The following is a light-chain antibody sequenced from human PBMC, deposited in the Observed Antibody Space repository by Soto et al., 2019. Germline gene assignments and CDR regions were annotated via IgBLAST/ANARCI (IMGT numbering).Light chain of an antibody. V-gene: IGKV3-20*01. Sequence: EIVLTQSPGTLSLSPGERGTLSCRASQTVRSNYLAWYQQKPGQAPRLLIYGASSRATGIPDRFSGSGSGTDFTLTISRLEPEDFAVYYCQQYLSSPLTFGGGTKVEIK. CDR3: QQYLSSPLT. CDR1: QTVRSNY. J-gene: IGKJ4*01. CDR2: GAS.